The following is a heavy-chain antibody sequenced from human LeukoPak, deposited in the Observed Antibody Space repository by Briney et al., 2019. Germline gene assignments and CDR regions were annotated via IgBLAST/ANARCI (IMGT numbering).Heavy chain of an antibody. CDR2: INHSGST. CDR3: ARQVNYYYYYMDV. Sequence: SETLSLTCAVSGGSISSSNWWSWVRQPPGKGLEWIGEINHSGSTNYNPSLKSRVTISVDTSKNQFSLKLSSVTAADTAVYYCARQVNYYYYYMDVWGKGTTVTVSS. V-gene: IGHV4-4*02. CDR1: GGSISSSNW. J-gene: IGHJ6*03.